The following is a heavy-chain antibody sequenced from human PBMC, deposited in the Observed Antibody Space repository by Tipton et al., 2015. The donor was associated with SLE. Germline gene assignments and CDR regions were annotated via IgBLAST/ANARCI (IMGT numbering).Heavy chain of an antibody. Sequence: SLRLSCAASGFTFSSYGMHWVRQAPGKGLEWVAFIRYDGSNKYYADSVKGRFTISRDNSKNTLYLQMNSLRAEDTAVYYCTRLLNTYYYYGMDVWGQGTTVTVSS. CDR3: TRLLNTYYYYGMDV. CDR1: GFTFSSYG. V-gene: IGHV3-30*02. CDR2: IRYDGSNK. J-gene: IGHJ6*02.